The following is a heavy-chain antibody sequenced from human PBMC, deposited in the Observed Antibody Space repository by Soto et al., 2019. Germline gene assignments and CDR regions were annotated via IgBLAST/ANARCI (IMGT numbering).Heavy chain of an antibody. Sequence: PSETLSLTCSVSGGSISSSSYYWGWIRQPPGKGLEWIGSIYYSGSTYYNPSLKSRVTISVDTSKNQFSLKLSSVTAADTAVYYCARHLRFSGRPYYFDYWGQGTLVTV. V-gene: IGHV4-39*01. D-gene: IGHD3-3*01. J-gene: IGHJ4*02. CDR2: IYYSGST. CDR3: ARHLRFSGRPYYFDY. CDR1: GGSISSSSYY.